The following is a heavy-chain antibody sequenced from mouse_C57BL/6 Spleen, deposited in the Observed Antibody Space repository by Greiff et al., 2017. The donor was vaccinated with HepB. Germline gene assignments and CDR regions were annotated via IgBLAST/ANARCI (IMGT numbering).Heavy chain of an antibody. CDR1: GYAFSSSW. Sequence: VKLVESGPELVKPGASVKISCKASGYAFSSSWMNWVKQRPGKGLEWIGRIYPGDGDTNYNGKFKGKATLTADKSSSTAYMQLSSLTSEDSAVYFCARQGYYGDWYFDVWGTGTTVTVSS. J-gene: IGHJ1*03. CDR2: IYPGDGDT. D-gene: IGHD1-1*01. CDR3: ARQGYYGDWYFDV. V-gene: IGHV1-82*01.